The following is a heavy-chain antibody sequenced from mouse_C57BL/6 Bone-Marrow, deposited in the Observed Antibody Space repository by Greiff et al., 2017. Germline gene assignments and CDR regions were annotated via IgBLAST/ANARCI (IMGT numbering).Heavy chain of an antibody. CDR2: IYPGDGDT. J-gene: IGHJ4*01. D-gene: IGHD1-1*01. CDR1: GYTFSSYW. Sequence: QVQLQQSGAELVKPGASVKISCKASGYTFSSYWMNWVKQRPGQGLEWIGQIYPGDGDTNYNGKFKGKATLTADKSSSTAYMKLSSLTSEDSAVDFCATYYYDSQDAMDYWGQGTSVTVSS. V-gene: IGHV1-80*01. CDR3: ATYYYDSQDAMDY.